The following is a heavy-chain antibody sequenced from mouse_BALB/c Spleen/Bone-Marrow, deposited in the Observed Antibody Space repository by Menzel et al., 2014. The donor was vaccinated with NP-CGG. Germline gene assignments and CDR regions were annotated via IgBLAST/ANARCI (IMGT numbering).Heavy chain of an antibody. CDR3: SNSRTGFHY. CDR2: INPSTDYT. V-gene: IGHV1-7*01. D-gene: IGHD4-1*01. Sequence: VQLQESGAELTKPGASVKISCKASGYTFTNSWMHWVKQRPGQGLEWIGYINPSTDYTEYDQKFKGKATLTTDKSSSTAYMQLSGLTSEDSAVYYCSNSRTGFHYWGQGTLVTVSA. J-gene: IGHJ3*01. CDR1: GYTFTNSW.